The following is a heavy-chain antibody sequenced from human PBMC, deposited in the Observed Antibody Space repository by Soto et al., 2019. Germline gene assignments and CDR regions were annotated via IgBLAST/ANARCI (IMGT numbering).Heavy chain of an antibody. Sequence: EVQLVESGGGLVKPGGSLRLSCAASGFTFSNAWMSWVRQAPGKGLEWVGHIKTNPDGATTDYTAPVKGRFTISRADSENTLYLQMNSLKAEDTAVYYCSTDGPTVRTGDGYFEYWGQGILVTVSS. CDR3: STDGPTVRTGDGYFEY. D-gene: IGHD4-17*01. J-gene: IGHJ4*02. CDR1: GFTFSNAW. CDR2: IKTNPDGATT. V-gene: IGHV3-15*01.